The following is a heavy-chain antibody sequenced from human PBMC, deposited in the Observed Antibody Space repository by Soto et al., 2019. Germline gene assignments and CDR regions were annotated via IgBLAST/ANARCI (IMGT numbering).Heavy chain of an antibody. Sequence: SGPTLVNPTQTLTLTCTFSGFSLSTSGVGVAWIRQPPGKALEWLALIYWDDDKRYSPSLKDRLAISKDTSSNQVVLTITNMDPGDTATYFCAHAGDYDLLTFDHWGPGTLVTVSS. J-gene: IGHJ4*02. D-gene: IGHD4-17*01. CDR2: IYWDDDK. CDR1: GFSLSTSGVG. V-gene: IGHV2-5*02. CDR3: AHAGDYDLLTFDH.